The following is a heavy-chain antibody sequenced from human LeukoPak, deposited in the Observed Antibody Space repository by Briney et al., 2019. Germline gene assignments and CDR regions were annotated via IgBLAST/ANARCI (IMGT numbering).Heavy chain of an antibody. CDR2: FYTTGSS. V-gene: IGHV4-4*07. CDR3: ARLRPEVSY. D-gene: IGHD3-22*01. Sequence: PSETLSLTCTVSGGSISTYYWSWIRQPAGKGLEWIGRFYTTGSSDYNPSLKSRVTISVDKSKNQFSLKLSSVTAADTAVYYCARLRPEVSYWGQGTLVTVSS. J-gene: IGHJ4*02. CDR1: GGSISTYY.